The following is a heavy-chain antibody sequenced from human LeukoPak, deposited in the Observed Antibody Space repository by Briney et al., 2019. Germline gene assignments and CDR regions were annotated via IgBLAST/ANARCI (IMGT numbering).Heavy chain of an antibody. CDR1: GGSISSSSYY. V-gene: IGHV4-39*07. D-gene: IGHD4-17*01. J-gene: IGHJ4*02. CDR3: AAYGDYAKYFDY. Sequence: SETLSLTCTVSGGSISSSSYYWGWIRQPPGKGLEWIGEINDSGSTNYNPSLKSRVTISVDTSKNQFSLKLSSVTAADTAVYYCAAYGDYAKYFDYWGQGTLVTVSS. CDR2: INDSGST.